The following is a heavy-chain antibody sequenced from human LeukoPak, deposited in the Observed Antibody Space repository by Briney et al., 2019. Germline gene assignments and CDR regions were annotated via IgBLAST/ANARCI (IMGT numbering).Heavy chain of an antibody. D-gene: IGHD3-22*01. CDR3: ARDSRIMIVVWDAFDI. Sequence: PSETLSLTCTVSGGSISSGGYYWSWIRQPPGKGLEWIGYIYHSGSTYYNPSLKSRVTISVDTSKSQFSLKLSSVTAADTAVYYCARDSRIMIVVWDAFDIWGQGTMVTVSS. V-gene: IGHV4-30-2*01. J-gene: IGHJ3*02. CDR2: IYHSGST. CDR1: GGSISSGGYY.